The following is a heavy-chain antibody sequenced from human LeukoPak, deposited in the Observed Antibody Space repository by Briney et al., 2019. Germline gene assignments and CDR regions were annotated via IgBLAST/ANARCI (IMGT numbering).Heavy chain of an antibody. Sequence: GGSLRLSCAASGFTFSSYNMNWVRQAPGKGLEWVSYISRSSNYIYYPDSLEGRFTVSRDDAKNSLYLQMNSLRAEDTAVYYCARVAGYSSSWYFDYWGQGALVTVSS. V-gene: IGHV3-21*01. CDR3: ARVAGYSSSWYFDY. J-gene: IGHJ4*02. CDR2: ISRSSNYI. D-gene: IGHD6-13*01. CDR1: GFTFSSYN.